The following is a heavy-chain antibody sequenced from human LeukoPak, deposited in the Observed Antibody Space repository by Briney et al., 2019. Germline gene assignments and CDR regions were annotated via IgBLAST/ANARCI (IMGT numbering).Heavy chain of an antibody. CDR1: GFTFSSYG. J-gene: IGHJ4*02. CDR3: ARGYWYYFDY. V-gene: IGHV3-30*02. CDR2: IRFDGSTR. D-gene: IGHD2-8*02. Sequence: GGSLRLSCAASGFTFSSYGMHWVRQAPGGGLEWMAFIRFDGSTRYYTESVKGRFTISRDNSKNKLYLQMSSLRAEDTAVYYCARGYWYYFDYWGQGTLVTVSS.